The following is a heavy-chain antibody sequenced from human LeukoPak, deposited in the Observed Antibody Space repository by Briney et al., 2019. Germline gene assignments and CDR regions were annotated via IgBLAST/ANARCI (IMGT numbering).Heavy chain of an antibody. D-gene: IGHD5-24*01. CDR1: GFTFSDYS. J-gene: IGHJ4*02. Sequence: GGSLRLSCAASGFTFSDYSMNWVRQAPGKGLEWISYIGIDSGNTNYADSVKGRFTISGDKAKNSLYLQMNSLLVEDTAVYYCARDYKYAFDNWGQGTLVTVSS. CDR2: IGIDSGNT. V-gene: IGHV3-48*01. CDR3: ARDYKYAFDN.